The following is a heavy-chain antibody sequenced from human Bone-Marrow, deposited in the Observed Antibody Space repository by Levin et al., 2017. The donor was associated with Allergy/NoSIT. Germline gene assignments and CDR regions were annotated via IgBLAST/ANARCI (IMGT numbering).Heavy chain of an antibody. V-gene: IGHV3-48*04. CDR3: ARREYDAFDM. CDR2: ISSSTRIT. CDR1: DFTFKTFY. J-gene: IGHJ3*02. Sequence: PGGSLRLSCAASDFTFKTFYMNWVLQAPGEGLEWVAYISSSTRITFYADSVKGRGTISRDNAKKTLFLQMNSLRVEDTAKYYCARREYDAFDMWGQGTMVTVSS. D-gene: IGHD2/OR15-2a*01.